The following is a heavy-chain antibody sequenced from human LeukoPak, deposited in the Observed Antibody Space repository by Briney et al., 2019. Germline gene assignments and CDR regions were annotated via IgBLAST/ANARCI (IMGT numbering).Heavy chain of an antibody. Sequence: GGSLRLSCAASGFTFNSYSMNWVRQAPGKGLEWVAVIWYDGSIKYHADSVKGRFTISRDNSKNTLYLQMNSLRAEDTAVYYCARAVGPYDYWGQGTLVTVSS. V-gene: IGHV3-33*08. J-gene: IGHJ4*02. CDR1: GFTFNSYS. CDR3: ARAVGPYDY. CDR2: IWYDGSIK. D-gene: IGHD3-10*01.